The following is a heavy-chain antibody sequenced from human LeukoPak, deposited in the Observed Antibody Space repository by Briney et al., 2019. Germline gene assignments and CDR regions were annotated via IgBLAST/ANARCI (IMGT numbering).Heavy chain of an antibody. D-gene: IGHD2-2*02. V-gene: IGHV1-58*02. Sequence: SVKVSFKASGFTLTSSVMQWVRQARGQRLEWIGWIVVGSGNTNYAQRFQERVTITRDRSTSTAYMELSSLRSEDTAVYYCAAGGYCSSTSCYTPAFDIWGQGTMVTVSS. J-gene: IGHJ3*02. CDR1: GFTLTSSV. CDR3: AAGGYCSSTSCYTPAFDI. CDR2: IVVGSGNT.